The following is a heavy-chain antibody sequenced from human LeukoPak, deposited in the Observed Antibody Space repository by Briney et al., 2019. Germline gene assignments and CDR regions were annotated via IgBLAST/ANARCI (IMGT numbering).Heavy chain of an antibody. V-gene: IGHV4-61*02. CDR3: ARVYCGGDCCFDY. Sequence: SQTLSLTCTVSGGYISSGSYYWSWIRQPAGKGLEWIGRIYISGSTNYNPSLKSRATISLATSKNQFSLNLSSVTAADTAVYYCARVYCGGDCCFDYWGQGTLVTVSS. D-gene: IGHD2-21*01. CDR2: IYISGST. CDR1: GGYISSGSYY. J-gene: IGHJ4*02.